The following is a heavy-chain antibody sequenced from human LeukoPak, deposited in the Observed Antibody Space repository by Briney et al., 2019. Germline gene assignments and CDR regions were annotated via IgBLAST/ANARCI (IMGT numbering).Heavy chain of an antibody. Sequence: PGKVSCTASGGTFSSYAISWVRQAPGHGLEWMGGIIPIFGTATYAQKFPGRVTITAEESTRTTYMELSSLRCELTAVYDCAKTIEVVPAASPYYYYMDVWGKGTTVTVSS. CDR1: GGTFSSYA. CDR3: AKTIEVVPAASPYYYYMDV. V-gene: IGHV1-69*13. J-gene: IGHJ6*03. CDR2: IIPIFGTA. D-gene: IGHD2-2*01.